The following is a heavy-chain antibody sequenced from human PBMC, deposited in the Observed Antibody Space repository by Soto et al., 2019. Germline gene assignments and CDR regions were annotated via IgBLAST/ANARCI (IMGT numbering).Heavy chain of an antibody. Sequence: SETLSLTCTVSGGSINSGYYSWTWIRQPPGKGLEWIGYIYHTGTTYYNTSLKSRVTISVDRSKNQFSLKLSSVTAADTAVYYCARDYMVRGVMRWFDPWGQGTLVTVSS. CDR3: ARDYMVRGVMRWFDP. J-gene: IGHJ5*02. CDR1: GGSINSGYYS. CDR2: IYHTGTT. D-gene: IGHD3-10*01. V-gene: IGHV4-30-2*01.